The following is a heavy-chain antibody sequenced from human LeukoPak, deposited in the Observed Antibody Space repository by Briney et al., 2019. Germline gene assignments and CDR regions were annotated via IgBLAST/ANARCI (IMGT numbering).Heavy chain of an antibody. J-gene: IGHJ4*02. CDR1: GGSISSSNW. CDR2: IYHSGST. CDR3: ARVLDWGVYFEY. D-gene: IGHD7-27*01. V-gene: IGHV4-4*02. Sequence: PSETLSLTCAVSGGSISSSNWWSWVRPPPGKGLEWIGEIYHSGSTNYNPSLRSRVTISVDKSKNQFSLKLSSVTAADTAVYYCARVLDWGVYFEYWGQGTLVSVSS.